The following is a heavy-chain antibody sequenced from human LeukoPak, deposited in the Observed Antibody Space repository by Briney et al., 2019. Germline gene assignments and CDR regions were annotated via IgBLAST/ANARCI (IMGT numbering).Heavy chain of an antibody. J-gene: IGHJ4*02. D-gene: IGHD1-26*01. CDR3: ARGAIAGANFDY. CDR2: IYDGGRT. CDR1: GFTVSSNY. V-gene: IGHV3-66*01. Sequence: GGSLRLSCAASGFTVSSNYMSWVRQAPGKGLEWVSIIYDGGRTYYADSVEGRFTISRDNAKNTLYLQMNSLRAEDTAVYYCARGAIAGANFDYWGQGALVTVSS.